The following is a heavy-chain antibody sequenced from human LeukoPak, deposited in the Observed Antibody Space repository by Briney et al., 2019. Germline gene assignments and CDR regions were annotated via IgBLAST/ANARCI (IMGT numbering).Heavy chain of an antibody. CDR3: ARDLWISSKIGYYFLVGY. V-gene: IGHV1-46*01. CDR1: VYTFTSYY. J-gene: IGHJ4*02. CDR2: INPSGGST. D-gene: IGHD3-22*01. Sequence: ASVKVSCKASVYTFTSYYMHWVRQAPGQGLEWMGIINPSGGSTSSAQKFQGRVTMTRDTSTSTVYMELSSLRSEDTAVYYCARDLWISSKIGYYFLVGYWGQGTLVTVSS.